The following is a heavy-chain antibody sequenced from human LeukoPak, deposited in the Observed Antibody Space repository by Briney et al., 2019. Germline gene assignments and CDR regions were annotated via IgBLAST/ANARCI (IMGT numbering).Heavy chain of an antibody. V-gene: IGHV3-7*01. J-gene: IGHJ4*02. CDR1: GFTFSSYW. CDR3: ARDRGSVYRSDYFDY. CDR2: IKQDGSEK. D-gene: IGHD3-16*02. Sequence: GGSLRLSCAASGFTFSSYWMSWVRQAPGKGLEWVANIKQDGSEKYYVDSVKGRFTISRDNAKDSLYLQMNSLRAEDTAVYYCARDRGSVYRSDYFDYWGQGTLVTVSS.